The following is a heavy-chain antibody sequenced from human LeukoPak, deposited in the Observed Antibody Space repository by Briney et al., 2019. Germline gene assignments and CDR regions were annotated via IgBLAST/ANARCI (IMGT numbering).Heavy chain of an antibody. V-gene: IGHV1-18*01. CDR2: ISAYNGNT. D-gene: IGHD3-9*01. CDR3: ARDFINYDILTGYYGY. J-gene: IGHJ4*02. CDR1: GYTFTSYG. Sequence: GASVKVSCKTSGYTFTSYGISWVRQAPGQGLEWMGWISAYNGNTNYAQKLQGRVTMTTDTSTSTAYMELRSLRSDDTAVYYCARDFINYDILTGYYGYWGQGTLVTVSS.